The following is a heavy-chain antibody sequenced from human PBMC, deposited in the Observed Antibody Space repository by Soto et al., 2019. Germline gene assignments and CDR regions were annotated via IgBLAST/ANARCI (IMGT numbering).Heavy chain of an antibody. CDR1: GGSISSYY. CDR2: IYHSGST. D-gene: IGHD2-2*01. Sequence: QVQLQESGPGLVKPSETLSLTCTVSGGSISSYYWSWIRQPPGKGPEWIGYIYHSGSTKYNPSLKSRVTISVDTSKNQFSLKLSSGTAADTAVYYCARDHLPYQMLAWFDPWGQGTLVTVSS. J-gene: IGHJ5*02. CDR3: ARDHLPYQMLAWFDP. V-gene: IGHV4-59*12.